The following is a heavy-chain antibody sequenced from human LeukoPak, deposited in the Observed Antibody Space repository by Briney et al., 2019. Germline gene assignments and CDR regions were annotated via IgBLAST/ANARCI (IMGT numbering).Heavy chain of an antibody. CDR1: GGSFSGYY. CDR2: INHSGST. D-gene: IGHD3-10*01. V-gene: IGHV4-34*01. J-gene: IGHJ4*02. CDR3: ARGPYGFAFDY. Sequence: SETLSLACAVYGGSFSGYYWSWIRQPPGKGLEWIGEINHSGSTNYNPSLKSRVTISVDTSKNQFSLKLSSVTAADTAVYYCARGPYGFAFDYWGQGTLVTVSS.